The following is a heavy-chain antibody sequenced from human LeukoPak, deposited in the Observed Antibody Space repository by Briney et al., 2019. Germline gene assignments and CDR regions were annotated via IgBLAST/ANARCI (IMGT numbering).Heavy chain of an antibody. CDR1: GFTFSNYA. V-gene: IGHV3-23*01. D-gene: IGHD6-19*01. Sequence: HPGGSLRLSCAASGFTFSNYAMSWVRQAPGKGLEWVSAISGSASSTYYADSVKGRFTISRDNYKNKLYLQMNSLRAEDTAVYYCERGGFRAEAGGSLYYYYYMDVWGKGATITVAS. CDR2: ISGSASST. CDR3: ERGGFRAEAGGSLYYYYYMDV. J-gene: IGHJ6*03.